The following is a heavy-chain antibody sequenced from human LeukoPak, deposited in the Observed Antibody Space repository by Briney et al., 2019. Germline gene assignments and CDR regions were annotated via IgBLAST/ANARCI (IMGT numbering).Heavy chain of an antibody. Sequence: GGSLRLSCAASGFTFSSYGMHWVRQAPGKGLEWVAVIWYDGSNKYYADSVKGRFTISRDNSKNSLYLQMNSLRAEDTAVYYCARGRYLDVVVTATAPGADYWGQGTLVTVSS. CDR2: IWYDGSNK. CDR3: ARGRYLDVVVTATAPGADY. J-gene: IGHJ4*02. D-gene: IGHD2-21*02. CDR1: GFTFSSYG. V-gene: IGHV3-33*01.